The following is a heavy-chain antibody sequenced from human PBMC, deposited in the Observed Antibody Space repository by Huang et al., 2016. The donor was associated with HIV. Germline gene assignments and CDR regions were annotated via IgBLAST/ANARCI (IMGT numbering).Heavy chain of an antibody. CDR2: IFDSGST. CDR3: ARSFGELLVSFYFDS. CDR1: GGSISSDDYF. V-gene: IGHV4-30-4*08. D-gene: IGHD3-10*01. Sequence: QVQLQESGPGLVKPSQTLSLTCTVSGGSISSDDYFWNWVRQSPGKGLEWIGYIFDSGSTYYNPSLNSRVAIAVDSSKNQFSLRLSSVTAADTAVYYCARSFGELLVSFYFDSWGQGILVTVSS. J-gene: IGHJ4*02.